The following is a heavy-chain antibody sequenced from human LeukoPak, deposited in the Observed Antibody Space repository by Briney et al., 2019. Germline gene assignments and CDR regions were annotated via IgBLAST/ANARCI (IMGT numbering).Heavy chain of an antibody. CDR3: ARDLSVAALWFDP. D-gene: IGHD2-15*01. V-gene: IGHV1-2*02. J-gene: IGHJ5*02. Sequence: ASVKVSCKASGYTFTGYYMHCVRQAPGQGLEWMGWINPNSGGTNYAQKFQGRVTMTRDTSISTAYMELSRLRSDDTAVYYCARDLSVAALWFDPWGQGTLVTVSS. CDR2: INPNSGGT. CDR1: GYTFTGYY.